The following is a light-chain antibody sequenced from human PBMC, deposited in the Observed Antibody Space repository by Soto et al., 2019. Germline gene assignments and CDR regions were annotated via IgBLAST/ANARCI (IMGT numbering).Light chain of an antibody. V-gene: IGKV1-5*03. CDR1: QTISSW. CDR3: QHYNSYSEA. J-gene: IGKJ1*01. CDR2: KAS. Sequence: DIQMTQPPSTLSGSVGDRVTITCRASQTISSWLAWYQQKPGKAPKLLIYKASTLKSGVPSRFSGSGSGTEFTLTISRLQPDDFATYYCQHYNSYSEAFGQGTKV.